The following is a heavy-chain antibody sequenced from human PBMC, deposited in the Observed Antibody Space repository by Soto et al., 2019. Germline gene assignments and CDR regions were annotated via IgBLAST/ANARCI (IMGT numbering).Heavy chain of an antibody. V-gene: IGHV4-34*01. CDR2: INHSGST. CDR3: ARGGLGLSPPFDY. CDR1: GGSFSGYY. J-gene: IGHJ4*02. Sequence: SETLSLTCAFYGGSFSGYYWSWIRQPPGKGLEWIGEINHSGSTNYNPSLKSRVTISVDTSKNQFSLKLSSVTAADTAVYYCARGGLGLSPPFDYWGQGTLVTVSS. D-gene: IGHD5-12*01.